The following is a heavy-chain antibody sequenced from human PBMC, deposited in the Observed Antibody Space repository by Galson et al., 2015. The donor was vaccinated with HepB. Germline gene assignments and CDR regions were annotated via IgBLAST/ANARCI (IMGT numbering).Heavy chain of an antibody. CDR1: GFNFNEHV. V-gene: IGHV3-9*01. CDR2: IGWNSVSI. D-gene: IGHD6-19*01. Sequence: SLRLSCAAFGFNFNEHVMHWVRQAPGKGLEWVSGIGWNSVSIGYADSVKGRFTISRDNAKNSLYLQMDRLRPEDTAFYYCAQDLHPRRPGIGVAELLNWGQGTLVTVSS. J-gene: IGHJ4*02. CDR3: AQDLHPRRPGIGVAELLN.